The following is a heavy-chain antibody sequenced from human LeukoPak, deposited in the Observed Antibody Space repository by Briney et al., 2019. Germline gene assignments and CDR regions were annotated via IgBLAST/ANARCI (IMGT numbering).Heavy chain of an antibody. D-gene: IGHD3-16*01. CDR3: ARGMYYFDY. J-gene: IGHJ4*02. Sequence: GESLKISCEGSGYTFSHYWVAWVRQMPGQGLEWMGIVFPGDSDVRYSPSFQDHVTISADKSISTAYLQWSSLKASDTAMYYCARGMYYFDYWGQGTLVTVSS. CDR1: GYTFSHYW. V-gene: IGHV5-51*01. CDR2: VFPGDSDV.